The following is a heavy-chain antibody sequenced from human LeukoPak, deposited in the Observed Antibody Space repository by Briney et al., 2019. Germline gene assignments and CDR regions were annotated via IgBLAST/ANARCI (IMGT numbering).Heavy chain of an antibody. CDR2: ISSSSSYI. J-gene: IGHJ3*02. D-gene: IGHD5-12*01. CDR1: GFTFSSYS. V-gene: IGHV3-21*01. CDR3: AKSDIVAHGAAFDI. Sequence: GGSLRLSCAASGFTFSSYSMNWVRQAPGKGLEWVSSISSSSSYIYYADSVKGRFTISRDNAKNSLYLQMNSLRAEDTAVHYCAKSDIVAHGAAFDIWGQGTMVTVSS.